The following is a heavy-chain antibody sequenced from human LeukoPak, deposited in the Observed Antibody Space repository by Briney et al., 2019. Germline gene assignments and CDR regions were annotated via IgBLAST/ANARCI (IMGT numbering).Heavy chain of an antibody. CDR1: GFTVSSNY. Sequence: GGSLRLSCAASGFTVSSNYMSWVRQAPGKGLEWVSVIYSGGSTYYADSVKGRFTISRDNSKNTLYLQMNSLRAEDTAVYNCARVRWFGELSTPYYYYYMDVWGKGTTVTISS. V-gene: IGHV3-66*01. CDR2: IYSGGST. D-gene: IGHD3-10*01. CDR3: ARVRWFGELSTPYYYYYMDV. J-gene: IGHJ6*03.